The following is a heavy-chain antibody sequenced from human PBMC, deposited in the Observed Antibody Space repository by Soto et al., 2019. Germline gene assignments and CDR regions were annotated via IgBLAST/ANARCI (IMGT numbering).Heavy chain of an antibody. CDR1: GFTVSNNY. D-gene: IGHD6-13*01. V-gene: IGHV3-53*01. CDR3: AKDQLTAGGDYYYYYGMDV. Sequence: PGGSLRLSCAASGFTVSNNYMSWVRQAPWKGLEWVSMIHGGGSTYYADSVKGRFTISRDNSKNTLYLQMDSLRVEDTALYYCAKDQLTAGGDYYYYYGMDVWGRGTAVTVSS. J-gene: IGHJ6*02. CDR2: IHGGGST.